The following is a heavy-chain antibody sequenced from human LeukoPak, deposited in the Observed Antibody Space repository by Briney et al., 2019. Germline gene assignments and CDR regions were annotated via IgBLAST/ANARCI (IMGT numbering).Heavy chain of an antibody. D-gene: IGHD3-10*01. CDR2: IYVSGST. CDR1: GGSISSSSYF. V-gene: IGHV4-39*01. J-gene: IGHJ3*01. CDR3: ARPKYYYGSGTDGAFDV. Sequence: KSSETLSLTCTVSGGSISSSSYFWGWIRQPPGKGLEFIGSIYVSGSTYYNPSLKSRVTISVDTSKNQLSLKLNSVTAADTAVYYCARPKYYYGSGTDGAFDVWGQGTMVTVSS.